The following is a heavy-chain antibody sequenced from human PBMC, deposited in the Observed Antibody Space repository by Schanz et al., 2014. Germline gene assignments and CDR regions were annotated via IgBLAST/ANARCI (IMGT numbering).Heavy chain of an antibody. V-gene: IGHV1-46*01. J-gene: IGHJ4*02. CDR1: GYTLTNFA. D-gene: IGHD5-18*01. CDR2: IYLSDGST. CDR3: ARDRVYSYGLPADY. Sequence: QVQLVQSGAEVKKPGASVKVSCKASGYTLTNFAINWVRQAPGQGLEWMGRIYLSDGSTRYAQKFQGRVTMTRDTSTSTVYMELSSLRSEDTAVYYCARDRVYSYGLPADYWGQGTLVTVSS.